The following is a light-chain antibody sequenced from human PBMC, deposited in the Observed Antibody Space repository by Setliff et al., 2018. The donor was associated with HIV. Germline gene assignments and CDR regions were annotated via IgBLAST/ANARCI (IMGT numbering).Light chain of an antibody. CDR1: QSVLYSSNNKNY. J-gene: IGKJ1*01. Sequence: DIVMTQSPDSLAVSLGERATINCKSSQSVLYSSNNKNYLAWYQQKPGQPPKLLIYWASTRKSGVPDRFSGSGSGTDFTLTTSSLQAEDVAVYYCQQYYSTPQTFGQGTKVDIK. CDR3: QQYYSTPQT. V-gene: IGKV4-1*01. CDR2: WAS.